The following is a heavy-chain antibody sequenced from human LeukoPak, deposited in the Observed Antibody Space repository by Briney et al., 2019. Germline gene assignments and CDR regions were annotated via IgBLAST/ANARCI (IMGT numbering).Heavy chain of an antibody. J-gene: IGHJ4*02. D-gene: IGHD4-17*01. Sequence: GGSLRLSCAASGFTFSSYGMHWVRQAPGKGLEWVAVISYDGSNKYYADSVKGRFTISRDNSKNTLYLQMNSLRAEDTAVYYCAKPSRAMTTVTTRRDYWGQGTLVTVSS. CDR2: ISYDGSNK. CDR1: GFTFSSYG. V-gene: IGHV3-30*18. CDR3: AKPSRAMTTVTTRRDY.